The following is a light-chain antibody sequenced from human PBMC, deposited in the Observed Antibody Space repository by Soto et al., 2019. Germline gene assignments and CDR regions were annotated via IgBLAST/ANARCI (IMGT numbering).Light chain of an antibody. CDR1: QTVRNN. CDR2: GAS. V-gene: IGKV3-15*01. CDR3: QQYDNWPIT. Sequence: EFGLTQSPGTLSLSKGERATLSCRASQTVRNNYLAWYQQKPGQAPRLLIYGASTRATGIPARFSGSGSGTEFTLTISSLQSEDFAVYYCQQYDNWPITFCPGTKVDI. J-gene: IGKJ3*01.